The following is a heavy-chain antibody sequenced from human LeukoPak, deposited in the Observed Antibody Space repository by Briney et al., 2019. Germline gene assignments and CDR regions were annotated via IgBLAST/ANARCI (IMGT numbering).Heavy chain of an antibody. J-gene: IGHJ3*02. CDR3: ASWIQLWDDAFDI. CDR2: INHSGST. V-gene: IGHV4-34*01. CDR1: GGSFSGYY. D-gene: IGHD5-18*01. Sequence: ASETLSLTCAVYGGSFSGYYWSWIRQPPGKGLEWFGEINHSGSTNYNPSLKSRVTISVDTSKNQFSLKLSSVTAADAAVYYCASWIQLWDDAFDIWGQGTMVTVSS.